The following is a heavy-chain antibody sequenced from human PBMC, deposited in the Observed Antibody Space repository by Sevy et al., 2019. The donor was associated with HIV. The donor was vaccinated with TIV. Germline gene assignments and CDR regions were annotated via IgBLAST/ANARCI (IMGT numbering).Heavy chain of an antibody. V-gene: IGHV3-21*01. CDR2: ISSSSSYI. CDR3: ARDYVLQDRDYFDY. J-gene: IGHJ4*02. Sequence: GGSLRLSCAASGFTFSSYSMNWVRQAPGKGLEWVSSISSSSSYIYYADSVKGRFTISRDNAKKSLYLQMNSLRAEDTAVYYCARDYVLQDRDYFDYWGQGTLVTVSS. CDR1: GFTFSSYS. D-gene: IGHD3-10*02.